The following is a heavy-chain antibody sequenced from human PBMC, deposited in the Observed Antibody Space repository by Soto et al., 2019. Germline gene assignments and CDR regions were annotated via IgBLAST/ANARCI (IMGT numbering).Heavy chain of an antibody. CDR2: IKQDGSEK. CDR1: GFTFSSYW. J-gene: IGHJ3*02. V-gene: IGHV3-7*01. Sequence: EVQLVESGGGLVQPGGSLRLSCAASGFTFSSYWMSWVRQAPGKGLEWVANIKQDGSEKYYVDSVKGRFTISRDNAKNSLYLQMNGLRAEDTAVYYCARDKGSCISTSCSVGAFDIWGQGTMVTVSS. CDR3: ARDKGSCISTSCSVGAFDI. D-gene: IGHD2-2*01.